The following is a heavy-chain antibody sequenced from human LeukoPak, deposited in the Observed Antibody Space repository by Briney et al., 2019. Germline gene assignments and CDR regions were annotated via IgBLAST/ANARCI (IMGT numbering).Heavy chain of an antibody. CDR2: ISNTSLTI. Sequence: GGALRLSCAASGFTFSDYIMSRVRPAPGEGLEWVSYISNTSLTISYADSVKRRFTISRDNANNSLYLQMDSLRDEDTAVYYCARDRSSGFHWGQGTLVTVSS. V-gene: IGHV3-48*02. J-gene: IGHJ4*02. CDR3: ARDRSSGFH. CDR1: GFTFSDYI. D-gene: IGHD6-19*01.